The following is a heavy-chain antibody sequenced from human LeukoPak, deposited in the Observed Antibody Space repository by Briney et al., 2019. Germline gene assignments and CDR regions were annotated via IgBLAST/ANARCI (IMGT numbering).Heavy chain of an antibody. J-gene: IGHJ4*02. CDR1: GGSFSSYA. CDR2: IIPIFGTA. Sequence: SVKVSCKASGGSFSSYAISWVRQAPGQGLEWMGGIIPIFGTANYAQKFQGRVTITADESTSTAYMELSSLRSEDTAVYYCARDGTGQVAFDYWGQGTLVTVSS. V-gene: IGHV1-69*13. CDR3: ARDGTGQVAFDY. D-gene: IGHD1-1*01.